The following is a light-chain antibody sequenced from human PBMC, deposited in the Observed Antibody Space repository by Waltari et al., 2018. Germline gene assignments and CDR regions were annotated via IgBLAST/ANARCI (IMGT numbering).Light chain of an antibody. CDR2: EVS. V-gene: IGLV2-14*01. CDR3: SAYTRSSTVV. J-gene: IGLJ2*01. CDR1: SSDVGGYNY. Sequence: QSAPSQPASVSGSPGQSITISCTGSSSDVGGYNYVSWYQQHPGKAPKLLIYEVSNRPSGVSNRFSGAKSGNTASLTISGLQAEDEADYYGSAYTRSSTVVFGGGTKVTVL.